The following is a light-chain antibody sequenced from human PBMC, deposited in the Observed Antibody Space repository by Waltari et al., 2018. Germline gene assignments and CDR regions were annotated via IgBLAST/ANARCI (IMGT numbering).Light chain of an antibody. J-gene: IGLJ2*01. CDR1: RSAVGGYDY. V-gene: IGLV2-11*01. Sequence: QSALTQPRSVSGSPGQSVPIPCPGTRSAVGGYDYVPRYQHHPGKAPKLMICHFTKRPSGVPDRFSGSKSGNTASLTISGLQAEDEADYYCCSYAGSYTHVVFGGGTKLTVL. CDR3: CSYAGSYTHVV. CDR2: HFT.